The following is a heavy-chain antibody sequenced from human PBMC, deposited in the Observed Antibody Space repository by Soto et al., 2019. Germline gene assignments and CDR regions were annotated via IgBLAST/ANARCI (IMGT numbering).Heavy chain of an antibody. J-gene: IGHJ4*02. D-gene: IGHD3-16*01. Sequence: EVPLVESGGGLVQPGGSLRLSCAASGFTVSSDYMSWVRQAPGKGLEWVSVIFSDGRTFYSDSVKGRFTISRDNSKNTLYLQMNSLRAEDTAVYYCARPAGGDYFDYWGQGSLVTVSS. CDR2: IFSDGRT. CDR1: GFTVSSDY. V-gene: IGHV3-66*04. CDR3: ARPAGGDYFDY.